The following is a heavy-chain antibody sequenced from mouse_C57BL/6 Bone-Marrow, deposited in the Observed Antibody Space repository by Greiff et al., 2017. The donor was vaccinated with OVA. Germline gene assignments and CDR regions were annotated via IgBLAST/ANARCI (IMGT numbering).Heavy chain of an antibody. CDR2: INPSTGGT. V-gene: IGHV1-42*01. J-gene: IGHJ2*01. Sequence: VQLKQSGPELVKPGASVKISCKASGYSFTGYYMNWVKQSPEKSLEWIGEINPSTGGTTYNQKFKAKATLTVDKSSSTAYMQLKSLTSEDSAVYYCASLYYCAYWGQGTTLTVSS. CDR3: ASLYYCAY. CDR1: GYSFTGYY.